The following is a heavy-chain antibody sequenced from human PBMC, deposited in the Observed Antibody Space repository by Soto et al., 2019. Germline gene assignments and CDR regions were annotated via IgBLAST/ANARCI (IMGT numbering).Heavy chain of an antibody. Sequence: QVQLVQSGAEVKKPGASVKVSCKASGYTFTDYGINWVRQAPGQGLEWMGWISGDNGHTKYPPRFQGRVTMTTDTSTGXAXXELRSLTSDDTAVFFCAKDKFSSSWSSYHYYAMDVWGQGTTVTVSS. D-gene: IGHD6-13*01. CDR2: ISGDNGHT. CDR3: AKDKFSSSWSSYHYYAMDV. J-gene: IGHJ6*02. CDR1: GYTFTDYG. V-gene: IGHV1-18*01.